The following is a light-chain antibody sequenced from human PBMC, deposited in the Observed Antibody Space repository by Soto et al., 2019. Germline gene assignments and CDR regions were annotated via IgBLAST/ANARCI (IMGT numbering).Light chain of an antibody. CDR2: DAS. J-gene: IGKJ1*01. CDR3: QQYDTYSRT. Sequence: IQMTHSPSTLSASVLYRVTITFLASQSFSGTLAWYHQKPGRAPRLLIYDASSLERGVPSRFSGSGSGTEFTLTISSLQPDDFATYYCQQYDTYSRTFGQGTKVDIK. CDR1: QSFSGT. V-gene: IGKV1-5*01.